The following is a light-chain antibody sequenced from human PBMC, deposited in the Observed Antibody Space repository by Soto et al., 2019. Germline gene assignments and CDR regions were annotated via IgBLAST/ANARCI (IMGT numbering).Light chain of an antibody. Sequence: EIVMTQSPATLSVSPGERATLSCRASQSVSSNLAWYQQKPGQAPRLYIYGASTRATGIPARFSGSGSGTEFTLTISSQPYEDSAVYYCQQYNNRWTFGQGTKVDI. CDR1: QSVSSN. CDR2: GAS. CDR3: QQYNNRWT. V-gene: IGKV3-15*01. J-gene: IGKJ1*01.